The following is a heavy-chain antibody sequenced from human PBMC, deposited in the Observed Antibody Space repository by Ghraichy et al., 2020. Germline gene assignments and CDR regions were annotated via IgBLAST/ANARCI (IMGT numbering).Heavy chain of an antibody. Sequence: GGSLRLSCAASGFSVSSSYMSWVRQASGKGLEWVSVIERGDTTYYADSVKGRFTISRDNSKNTLSLEMNSLRAEDTAVYYCARDGDDDALDIWGQGTMVTVSS. D-gene: IGHD7-27*01. J-gene: IGHJ3*02. CDR1: GFSVSSSY. CDR3: ARDGDDDALDI. V-gene: IGHV3-53*01. CDR2: IERGDTT.